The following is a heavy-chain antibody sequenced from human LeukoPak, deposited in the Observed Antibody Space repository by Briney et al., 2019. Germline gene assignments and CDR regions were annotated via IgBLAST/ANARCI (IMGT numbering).Heavy chain of an antibody. CDR1: AFTLSSYY. V-gene: IGHV3-7*01. D-gene: IGHD3-10*01. CDR2: INEDGSQK. CDR3: AKGMNYYGSAYGMDV. J-gene: IGHJ6*02. Sequence: GGSLRLSCVASAFTLSSYYMIWVRQAPGKGLEWVASINEDGSQKFYVDSVRGRFTISRDNVKNSLYLQMNSLRVGDTAVYYCAKGMNYYGSAYGMDVWGQGTTVTVSS.